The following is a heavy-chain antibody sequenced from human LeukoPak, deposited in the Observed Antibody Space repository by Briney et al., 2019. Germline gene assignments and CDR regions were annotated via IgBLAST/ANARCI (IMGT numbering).Heavy chain of an antibody. Sequence: GESLKISCRGSGYSFTTYWIGWVRQVPGKGLEWVGMIYPGDSDARYSPSFQGQVTISADNSISTAYLHWSSLKASDTAMYYCARGHSDTSGYYSYWGQGTLVTVSS. CDR3: ARGHSDTSGYYSY. J-gene: IGHJ4*02. V-gene: IGHV5-51*01. CDR1: GYSFTTYW. CDR2: IYPGDSDA. D-gene: IGHD3-22*01.